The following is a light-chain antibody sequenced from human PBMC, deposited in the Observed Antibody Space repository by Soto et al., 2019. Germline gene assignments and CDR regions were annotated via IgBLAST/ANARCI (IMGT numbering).Light chain of an antibody. CDR2: EVS. CDR1: SSDVGGYNY. Sequence: QSALTQPASVSGSPGQSITISCTGTSSDVGGYNYVSWYQQHPGKAPKLMIYEVSNRPLGVSNRFSGSKSGNTASLTISGLQAEDEADYYCSSYTSSIVVFGGGTKLTVL. J-gene: IGLJ2*01. V-gene: IGLV2-14*01. CDR3: SSYTSSIVV.